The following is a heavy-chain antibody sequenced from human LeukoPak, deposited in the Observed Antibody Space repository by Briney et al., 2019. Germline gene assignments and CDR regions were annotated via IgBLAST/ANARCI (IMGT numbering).Heavy chain of an antibody. CDR2: ITSSSSYI. V-gene: IGHV3-21*01. Sequence: GGSPRLSCAASGFTFSSYSMNWVRQAPGKGLEWVSSITSSSSYIYYADSVKGRFTISRDNAKNSLYLQMNSLRAEDTAVYYCARRYCSSTICYAFEYWGQGTLVTVSS. D-gene: IGHD2-2*01. J-gene: IGHJ4*02. CDR3: ARRYCSSTICYAFEY. CDR1: GFTFSSYS.